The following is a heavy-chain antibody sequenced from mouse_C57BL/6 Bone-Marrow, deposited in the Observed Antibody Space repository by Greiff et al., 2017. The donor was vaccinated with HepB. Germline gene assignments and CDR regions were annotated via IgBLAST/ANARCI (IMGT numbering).Heavy chain of an antibody. V-gene: IGHV5-17*01. J-gene: IGHJ3*01. CDR3: ARGDYDVPWFAY. Sequence: EVKLMESGGGLVKPGGSLKLSCAASGFTFSDYGMHWVRQAPEKGLEWVAYISSGSSTIYYADTVKGRFTISRDNAKNTLFLQMTSLRSEDTAMYYCARGDYDVPWFAYWGQGTLVTVSA. D-gene: IGHD2-4*01. CDR1: GFTFSDYG. CDR2: ISSGSSTI.